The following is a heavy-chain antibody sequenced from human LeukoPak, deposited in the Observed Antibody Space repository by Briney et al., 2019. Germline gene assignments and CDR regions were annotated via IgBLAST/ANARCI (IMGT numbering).Heavy chain of an antibody. D-gene: IGHD1-1*01. CDR2: IGDDGGEK. Sequence: GGSLRLSCAASGFTFRSHAMSWVRQAPGKGLEWVAFIGDDGGEKEYAASVKGRFTISRDNTKTTWYVKMNGLRPEDTAIYYCVKDEGATSPDYWGQGNLVTVSS. J-gene: IGHJ4*02. CDR3: VKDEGATSPDY. V-gene: IGHV3-30*02. CDR1: GFTFRSHA.